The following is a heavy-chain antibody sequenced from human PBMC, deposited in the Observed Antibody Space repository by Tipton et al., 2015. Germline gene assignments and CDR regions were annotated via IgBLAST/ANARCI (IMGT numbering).Heavy chain of an antibody. CDR2: ISYTGGT. D-gene: IGHD3-10*01. Sequence: TLSLTCAVYGGSFSGYYWSWIRQPPGKGLEWIGFISYTGGTDNNPSLQSRVTISRDTSKNQFALRLSSVTAADTAVYYCARLYGSGTQGIFDCWGQGTLVTVSS. J-gene: IGHJ4*02. CDR1: GGSFSGYY. CDR3: ARLYGSGTQGIFDC. V-gene: IGHV4-34*09.